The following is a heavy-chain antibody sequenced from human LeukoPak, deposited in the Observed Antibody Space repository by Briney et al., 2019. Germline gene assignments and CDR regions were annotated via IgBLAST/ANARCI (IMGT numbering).Heavy chain of an antibody. CDR1: GFTASSNY. CDR3: ARGYCSSTSCYGGVNDAFDI. D-gene: IGHD2-2*01. CDR2: IYSGGST. V-gene: IGHV3-66*01. J-gene: IGHJ3*02. Sequence: RSGGSLRLSCAASGFTASSNYMSWVRQAPGKGLEWVSVIYSGGSTYYADSVKGRFTISRDNSKNTLYLQMNSLRAEDTAVYYCARGYCSSTSCYGGVNDAFDIWGQGTMVTVSS.